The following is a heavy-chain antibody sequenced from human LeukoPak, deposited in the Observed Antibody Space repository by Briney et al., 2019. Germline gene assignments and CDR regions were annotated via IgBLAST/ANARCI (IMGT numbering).Heavy chain of an antibody. Sequence: ASVKVSCKASGGTFSSYAISWVRQAPGQGLEWMGGIIPIFGTANYAQKFQGRVTITADKSTSTAYMELSSLRSEDTAVYYCARAYYDILTGYYIFDYWGQGTLVTVSS. CDR1: GGTFSSYA. J-gene: IGHJ4*02. D-gene: IGHD3-9*01. CDR2: IIPIFGTA. CDR3: ARAYYDILTGYYIFDY. V-gene: IGHV1-69*06.